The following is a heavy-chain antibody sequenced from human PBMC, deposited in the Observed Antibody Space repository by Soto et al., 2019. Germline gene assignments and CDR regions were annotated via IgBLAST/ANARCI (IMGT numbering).Heavy chain of an antibody. CDR1: GASLSSGGYY. J-gene: IGHJ3*01. CDR3: ARGLGYDSNGRFLAALDV. CDR2: IFHTGTT. V-gene: IGHV4-31*03. D-gene: IGHD3-22*01. Sequence: QVQLQESGPGLAKPSQTLSLTCTVSGASLSSGGYYWTWIRQVPGKALEWIGHIFHTGTTFYNPSLKSRVVMSIEKSDNQFSLNLRSVTAADTAVYYCARGLGYDSNGRFLAALDVWGQGTMVTVSS.